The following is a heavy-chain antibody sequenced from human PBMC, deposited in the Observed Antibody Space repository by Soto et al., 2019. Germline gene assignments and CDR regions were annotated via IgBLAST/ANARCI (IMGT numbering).Heavy chain of an antibody. CDR3: ARDSVVTDAFDI. Sequence: GGSLRLSCAASGFTFSSYEMNWVRQAPGKGLEWVSYISSSGSTIYYADSVKGRFTISRDNAKNSLYLQMTSLRAEDTAVYYCARDSVVTDAFDIWGQGTIVTVSS. CDR1: GFTFSSYE. CDR2: ISSSGSTI. D-gene: IGHD2-21*02. J-gene: IGHJ3*02. V-gene: IGHV3-48*03.